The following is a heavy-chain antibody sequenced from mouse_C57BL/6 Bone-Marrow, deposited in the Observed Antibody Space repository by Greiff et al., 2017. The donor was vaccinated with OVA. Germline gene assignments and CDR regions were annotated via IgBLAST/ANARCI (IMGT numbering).Heavy chain of an antibody. J-gene: IGHJ1*03. V-gene: IGHV1-19*01. CDR2: INPYNGGT. Sequence: EVQLQQSGPVLVKPGASVKMSCKASGYTFTDYYMNWVKQSHGKSLEWIGVINPYNGGTSYNQKFKGKATLTIDNASSTAYMELNSLTSEDSEIYSCDRWNDGSWWYFDVWGTGTTVTVSS. CDR3: DRWNDGSWWYFDV. CDR1: GYTFTDYY. D-gene: IGHD1-1*01.